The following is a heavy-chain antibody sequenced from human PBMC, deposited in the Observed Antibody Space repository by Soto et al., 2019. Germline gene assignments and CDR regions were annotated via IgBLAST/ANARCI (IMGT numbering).Heavy chain of an antibody. CDR1: GFTFSSYG. V-gene: IGHV3-30*18. D-gene: IGHD2-21*02. CDR3: AKDLGAHGGNSPSHYYYYGMDV. Sequence: GGSLRLSCAASGFTFSSYGMHWVRQAPGEGLEWVAVISYDGSNKYYADSVKGRFTISRDNSKNTLYLQMNSLRAEDTAVYYCAKDLGAHGGNSPSHYYYYGMDVWGQGTTVTVSS. CDR2: ISYDGSNK. J-gene: IGHJ6*02.